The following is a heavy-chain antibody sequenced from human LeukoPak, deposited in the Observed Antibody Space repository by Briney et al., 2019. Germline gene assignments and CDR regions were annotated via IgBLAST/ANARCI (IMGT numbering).Heavy chain of an antibody. Sequence: PSETLSLTCTVSGGSISSYYWSCIRQPPGKGLEWIGYIYYRGSTNYNPSLKSRVTISVDTSKNQFSLKLSSVTAADTAVYYCARDRAYCSGGSCYDDAFDIWGQGTMVTVSS. CDR3: ARDRAYCSGGSCYDDAFDI. V-gene: IGHV4-59*01. CDR1: GGSISSYY. CDR2: IYYRGST. J-gene: IGHJ3*02. D-gene: IGHD2-15*01.